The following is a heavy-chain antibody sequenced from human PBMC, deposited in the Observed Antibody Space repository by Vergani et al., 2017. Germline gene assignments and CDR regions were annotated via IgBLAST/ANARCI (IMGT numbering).Heavy chain of an antibody. CDR2: INPSGGHT. CDR3: AREDYGILTGYRY. Sequence: QVQVVQSGAEVKKSGASVKVSCKTSGYTFSNYYMHWVRQAPGQGLEWMGIINPSGGHTNYAQKFQGRVTMTRDTFTSTVYMELSSLRSEDTAIYYCAREDYGILTGYRYWGQGTLVTVSA. V-gene: IGHV1-46*03. J-gene: IGHJ4*02. D-gene: IGHD3-9*01. CDR1: GYTFSNYY.